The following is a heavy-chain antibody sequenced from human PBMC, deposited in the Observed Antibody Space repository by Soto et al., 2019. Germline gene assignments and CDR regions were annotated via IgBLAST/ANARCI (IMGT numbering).Heavy chain of an antibody. D-gene: IGHD2-15*01. V-gene: IGHV1-18*01. J-gene: IGHJ4*02. CDR3: ARVKCSGGSCPGYFDY. CDR1: GYTFTSYG. Sequence: ASVKLSCAASGYTFTSYGISWVRQAPGQGLEWMGWISAYNGNTNYAQKLQGRVTMTTDTSTSTAYMELRSLRSDDTAVYYCARVKCSGGSCPGYFDYWGQGTLVTVSS. CDR2: ISAYNGNT.